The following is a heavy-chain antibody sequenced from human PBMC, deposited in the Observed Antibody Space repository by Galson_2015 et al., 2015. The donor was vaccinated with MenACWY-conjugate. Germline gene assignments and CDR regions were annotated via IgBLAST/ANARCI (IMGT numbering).Heavy chain of an antibody. CDR3: AREGSL. J-gene: IGHJ4*02. CDR1: GGSISSGSYY. V-gene: IGHV4-61*02. CDR2: IYTSGTT. Sequence: PLSLTCTVSGGSISSGSYYWNWLRQPAGKGLEWIGFIYTSGTTNYNPPLRSRVTISLDTSKNQFSLILNSVTAADTAVYYCAREGSLWGQGTLVTVSS. D-gene: IGHD2-15*01.